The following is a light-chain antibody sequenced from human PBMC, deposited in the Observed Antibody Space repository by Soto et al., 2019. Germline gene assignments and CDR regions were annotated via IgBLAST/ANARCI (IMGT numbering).Light chain of an antibody. CDR2: DAS. J-gene: IGKJ1*01. V-gene: IGKV1-5*01. CDR1: QSINNW. Sequence: DIQMTQSPATLSSFLLDIVTITCRASQSINNWLAWYQQKPGKAPKLLIYDASTLQSGVPSSFSGSGSGTEFTLTISSLQPDDFAAYYCQRYATYSPTFGQGTKVDIK. CDR3: QRYATYSPT.